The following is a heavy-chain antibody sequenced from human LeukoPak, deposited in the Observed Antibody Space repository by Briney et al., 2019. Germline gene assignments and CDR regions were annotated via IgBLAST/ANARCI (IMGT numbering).Heavy chain of an antibody. Sequence: GGSLRLSCAASGFTFDDYAMHWVRQPPGKGLEWVSGISWNSGSTGYADSVKGRFIISRDNARNSLYLQMNSLTAEDTAVYYCARDWRNKYSNSWSRGEWYFDLWGRGTLVTVSS. J-gene: IGHJ2*01. CDR3: ARDWRNKYSNSWSRGEWYFDL. CDR1: GFTFDDYA. D-gene: IGHD6-13*01. CDR2: ISWNSGST. V-gene: IGHV3-9*01.